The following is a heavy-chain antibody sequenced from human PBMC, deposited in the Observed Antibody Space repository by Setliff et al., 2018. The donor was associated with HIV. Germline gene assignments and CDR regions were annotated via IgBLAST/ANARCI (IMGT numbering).Heavy chain of an antibody. V-gene: IGHV1-18*01. CDR1: GYTFSSFA. CDR3: ARARLQGIVPDVGPRDNCLDP. D-gene: IGHD1-26*01. J-gene: IGHJ5*02. CDR2: ISGYNGHT. Sequence: ASVKVSCKASGYTFSSFAMSWVRQAPGQGLEWVAWISGYNGHTNYAPRLLGRVTMTTDTSTSTAYLELRSLTSDDTAVYYCARARLQGIVPDVGPRDNCLDPWGQGTRVTVSS.